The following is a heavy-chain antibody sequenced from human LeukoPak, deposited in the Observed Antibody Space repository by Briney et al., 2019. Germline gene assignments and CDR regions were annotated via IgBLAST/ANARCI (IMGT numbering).Heavy chain of an antibody. D-gene: IGHD6-13*01. CDR1: GYTFTGYY. CDR3: ARDSSSWGNYGMDV. Sequence: GASVKVSCKASGYTFTGYYMHWVRQAPGQGLEWMGWINPNSGGTNYAQKFQGRVTMTRDTSISTAYMELSRLRSDDTAVYYCARDSSSWGNYGMDVWGQGTTVTGSS. J-gene: IGHJ6*02. V-gene: IGHV1-2*02. CDR2: INPNSGGT.